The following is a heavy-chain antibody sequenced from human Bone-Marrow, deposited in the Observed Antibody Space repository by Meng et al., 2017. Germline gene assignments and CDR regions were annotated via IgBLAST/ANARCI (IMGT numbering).Heavy chain of an antibody. Sequence: ASVKVSCKASGYTFTGYYMHWVRQAPGQGLEWMGRINPNSGGTNYAQRFQGRVTMTSNTSISTAYMELSRLRSDDTAVYYCASALPNPETADHPEYGMDVWGQGTMVTVSS. CDR3: ASALPNPETADHPEYGMDV. CDR1: GYTFTGYY. CDR2: INPNSGGT. D-gene: IGHD1-14*01. V-gene: IGHV1-2*06. J-gene: IGHJ6*02.